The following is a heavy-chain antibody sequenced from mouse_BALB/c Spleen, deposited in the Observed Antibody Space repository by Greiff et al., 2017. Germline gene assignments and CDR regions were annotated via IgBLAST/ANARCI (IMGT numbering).Heavy chain of an antibody. V-gene: IGHV1S81*02. CDR3: ARDGSSYIDY. CDR2: INPSNGRT. J-gene: IGHJ2*01. D-gene: IGHD1-1*01. Sequence: QVQLKQPGAELVKPGASVKLSCKASGYTFTSYWMHWVKQRPGQGLEWIGEINPSNGRTNYNEKFKSKATLTVDKSSSTAYMQLSSLTSEDSAVYYCARDGSSYIDYWGQGTTLTVSS. CDR1: GYTFTSYW.